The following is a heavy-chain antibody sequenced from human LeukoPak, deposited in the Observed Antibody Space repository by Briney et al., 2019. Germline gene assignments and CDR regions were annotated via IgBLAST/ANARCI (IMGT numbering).Heavy chain of an antibody. CDR1: GFTFSSYA. D-gene: IGHD4-23*01. CDR3: ARLIGYGGNGVAFDI. CDR2: ISSSSSYI. J-gene: IGHJ3*02. Sequence: GGSLRLSCAASGFTFSSYAMSWVRQAPGKGLEWVSSISSSSSYIYYADSVKGRFTISRDNAKNSLYLQMNSLRAEDTAVYYCARLIGYGGNGVAFDIWGQGTMVTVSS. V-gene: IGHV3-21*01.